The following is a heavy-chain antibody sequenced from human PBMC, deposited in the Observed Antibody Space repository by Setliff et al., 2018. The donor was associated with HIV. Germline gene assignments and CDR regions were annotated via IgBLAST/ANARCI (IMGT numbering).Heavy chain of an antibody. Sequence: LSLTCAVYGGSFSGYYWTWIRQPPGKGLEWIGEITHSGSTNYNPSLETRVTISVDTSKNQFSLKLSSVTAADTAVYYCAKGVAGLQYYYYYMDVRGKGTTVTVSS. CDR3: AKGVAGLQYYYYYMDV. J-gene: IGHJ6*03. CDR2: ITHSGST. V-gene: IGHV4-34*01. CDR1: GGSFSGYY. D-gene: IGHD6-19*01.